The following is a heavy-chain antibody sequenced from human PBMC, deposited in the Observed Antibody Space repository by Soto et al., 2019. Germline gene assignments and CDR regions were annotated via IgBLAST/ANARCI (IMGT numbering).Heavy chain of an antibody. V-gene: IGHV3-7*04. CDR2: MNQDGSEK. Sequence: EVQLVESGGDLVQPGGSLRLSCAASGFTFSNFWMSWVRQTPGRGLEWVANMNQDGSEKYYLDSVRGRFTISRDNDKNSLSLQINSLRAEDTAVYYCAKDASGWSVTWGQGTPVIVSS. CDR1: GFTFSNFW. CDR3: AKDASGWSVT. D-gene: IGHD6-19*01. J-gene: IGHJ5*02.